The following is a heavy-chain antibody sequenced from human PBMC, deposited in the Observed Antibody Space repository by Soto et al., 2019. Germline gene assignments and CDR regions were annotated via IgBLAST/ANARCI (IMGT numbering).Heavy chain of an antibody. CDR2: ITDSSDTV. CDR1: GFTFSNYN. Sequence: GGSLRLSCVASGFTFSNYNMNWVRQAPGKGLEWVSYITDSSDTVHYADSVRGRFTISRDNAESSLYLQMNSLRDEDTAVYFCARDFGHGYYLDYWGRGTLVTVSS. J-gene: IGHJ4*02. CDR3: ARDFGHGYYLDY. V-gene: IGHV3-48*02. D-gene: IGHD3-3*01.